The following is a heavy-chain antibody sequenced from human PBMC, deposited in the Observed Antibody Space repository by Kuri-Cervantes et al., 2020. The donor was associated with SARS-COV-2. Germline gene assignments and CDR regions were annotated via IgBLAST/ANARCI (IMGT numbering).Heavy chain of an antibody. CDR3: SRVFAVTTTINYYYYGMDV. CDR2: IIPILGIA. J-gene: IGHJ6*02. D-gene: IGHD4-11*01. V-gene: IGHV1-69*04. CDR1: GGTFSSYA. Sequence: SVKVSCKASGGTFSSYAISWVRQAPGQGLEWMGRIIPILGIANYAQKFQGRVTITADNSTSTAYMELSSLRSEDTAVYYCSRVFAVTTTINYYYYGMDVWGQGTTVTVSS.